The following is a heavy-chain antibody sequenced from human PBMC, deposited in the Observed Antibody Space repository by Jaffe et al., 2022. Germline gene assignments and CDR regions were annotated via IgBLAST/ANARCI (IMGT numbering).Heavy chain of an antibody. CDR3: ARSTGYCSSTSCYADWFDP. J-gene: IGHJ5*02. CDR1: GGSISSSSYY. V-gene: IGHV4-39*01. Sequence: QLQLQESGPGLVKPSETLSLTCTVSGGSISSSSYYWGWIRQPPGKGLEWIGSIYYSGSTYYNPSLKSRVTISVDTSKNQFSLKLSSVTAADTAVYYCARSTGYCSSTSCYADWFDPWGQGTLVTVSS. CDR2: IYYSGST. D-gene: IGHD2-2*01.